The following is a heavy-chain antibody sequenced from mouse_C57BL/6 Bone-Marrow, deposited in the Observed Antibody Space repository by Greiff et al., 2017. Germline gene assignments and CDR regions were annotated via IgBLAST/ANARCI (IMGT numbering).Heavy chain of an antibody. CDR1: GFTFSSYA. D-gene: IGHD1-1*01. CDR3: AREHYGSSPDV. CDR2: ISDGGSYT. J-gene: IGHJ1*03. V-gene: IGHV5-4*01. Sequence: EVMLVESGGGLVKPGGSLKLSCAASGFTFSSYAMSWVRQTPEKRLEWVATISDGGSYTYYPDNVKGRFTISRDNAKNNLYLQMRHLKSEDTAMYYCAREHYGSSPDVWGTGTTVTVSS.